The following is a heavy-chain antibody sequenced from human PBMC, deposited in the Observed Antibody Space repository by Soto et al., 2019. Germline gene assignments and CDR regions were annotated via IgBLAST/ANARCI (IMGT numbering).Heavy chain of an antibody. CDR2: ISGSGATT. V-gene: IGHV3-23*01. CDR3: AKLRYFDWSSYNWFEY. J-gene: IGHJ5*01. Sequence: GGSLRLSCAASGFTFSSYAMTWVRQAPGKGLEWVSGISGSGATTSYADSVKGRFTVSRDNSKNTLYLQMNSLRVEDTAVYYCAKLRYFDWSSYNWFEYWGQRT. D-gene: IGHD3-9*01. CDR1: GFTFSSYA.